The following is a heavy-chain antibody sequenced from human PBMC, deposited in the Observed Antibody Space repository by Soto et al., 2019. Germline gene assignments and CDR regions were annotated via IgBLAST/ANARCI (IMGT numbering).Heavy chain of an antibody. CDR2: ISGSGGST. J-gene: IGHJ4*02. D-gene: IGHD6-13*01. Sequence: EVQLLESGGGLVQPGGSLRLSCAASGFTFSNYAVTWVRQAPGKGLGWVSTISGSGGSTYYADSVKGRFTISRENSKNTRYLQMNSLRAEDTAVYYCAKDQGSSWYEIDYWGQGTLVTVSS. V-gene: IGHV3-23*01. CDR1: GFTFSNYA. CDR3: AKDQGSSWYEIDY.